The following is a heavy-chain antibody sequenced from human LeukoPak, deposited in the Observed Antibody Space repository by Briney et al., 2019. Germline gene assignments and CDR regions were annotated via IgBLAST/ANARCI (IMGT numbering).Heavy chain of an antibody. D-gene: IGHD3-16*01. CDR1: GYTFTHQW. CDR3: ARHSDVVGAI. V-gene: IGHV5-51*01. J-gene: IGHJ4*02. Sequence: GESLKISCEASGYTFTHQWIGWVRQMPGTGLEWVGIIYPRDSDTIYSPSFQGHVSISADTSINTAYLEWRSLEASDTAMYYCARHSDVVGAIWGQGTQVTVSS. CDR2: IYPRDSDT.